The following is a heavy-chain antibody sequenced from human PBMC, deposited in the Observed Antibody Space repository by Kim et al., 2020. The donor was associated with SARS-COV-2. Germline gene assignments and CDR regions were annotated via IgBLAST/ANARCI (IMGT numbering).Heavy chain of an antibody. Sequence: GGSLRLSCAASGFTVSSNYMSWVRQAPGKGLEWVSVIYSGGSTYYADSVKGRFTISRDNSKNTLYLQMNSLRAEDTAVYYCASGPLERRGYYYYGMDVWGQGTTVTVSS. V-gene: IGHV3-53*01. CDR1: GFTVSSNY. J-gene: IGHJ6*02. D-gene: IGHD1-1*01. CDR3: ASGPLERRGYYYYGMDV. CDR2: IYSGGST.